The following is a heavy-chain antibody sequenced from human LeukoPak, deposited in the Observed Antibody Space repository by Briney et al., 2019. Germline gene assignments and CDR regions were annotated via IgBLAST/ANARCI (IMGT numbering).Heavy chain of an antibody. CDR1: GFTFSGYW. D-gene: IGHD2-15*01. Sequence: GGSLRLSCTASGFTFSGYWMHWVRQAPRKGLVWVARINSDGFSITYADSMKGRFTISRDNSKNTLYLQVTSLRDDDTALYYCAVSYYCRGSACYSGLDYWGQGTLVTVSS. CDR2: INSDGFSI. CDR3: AVSYYCRGSACYSGLDY. V-gene: IGHV3-74*03. J-gene: IGHJ4*02.